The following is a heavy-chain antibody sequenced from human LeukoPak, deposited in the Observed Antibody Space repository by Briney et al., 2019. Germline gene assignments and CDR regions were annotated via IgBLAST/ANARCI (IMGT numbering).Heavy chain of an antibody. V-gene: IGHV3-7*01. Sequence: PGGSLRLSCAASRFTFSNYWMTWVRQAPGKGLEWVGNINQDASEINYVDSVKGRFTISRVNAENSLYLQMNSLRAEDTAIYSCARDRHINSWSNDRFDYWGQGALVTVSS. CDR3: ARDRHINSWSNDRFDY. CDR1: RFTFSNYW. D-gene: IGHD6-13*01. CDR2: INQDASEI. J-gene: IGHJ4*02.